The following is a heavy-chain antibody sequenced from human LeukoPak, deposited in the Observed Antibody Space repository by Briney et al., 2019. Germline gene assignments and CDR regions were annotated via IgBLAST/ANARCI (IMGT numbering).Heavy chain of an antibody. Sequence: SETLSLTCAVYGGSFSGYYWSWIRQPPGKGLEWIGEINHSGTNYNPSPKSRVTISVDTSKNQFSLKLSSVTAAATAVYYCARTVLGFYPFDYWGEGTLVTVSS. CDR3: ARTVLGFYPFDY. CDR1: GGSFSGYY. D-gene: IGHD7-27*01. J-gene: IGHJ4*02. V-gene: IGHV4-34*01. CDR2: INHSGT.